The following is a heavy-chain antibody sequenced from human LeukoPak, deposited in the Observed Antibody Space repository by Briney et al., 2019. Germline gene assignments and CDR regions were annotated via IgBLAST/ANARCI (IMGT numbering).Heavy chain of an antibody. J-gene: IGHJ4*02. CDR2: IIPIFGTA. Sequence: ASVTVSCKASGGTFSSYAISWVRQAPGQGLEWMGGIIPIFGTANYAQKFQGRVTITTDESTSTAYMELSSLRSEDTAVYYCARTPMTTVTTSGYYFDYWGQGTLVTVSS. CDR3: ARTPMTTVTTSGYYFDY. V-gene: IGHV1-69*05. D-gene: IGHD4-11*01. CDR1: GGTFSSYA.